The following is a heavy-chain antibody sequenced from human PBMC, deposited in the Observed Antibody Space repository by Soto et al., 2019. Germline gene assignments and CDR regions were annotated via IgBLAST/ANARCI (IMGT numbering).Heavy chain of an antibody. CDR1: GGSISSGGYS. Sequence: QLQLQESGSGLVKPSQTLSLTCAVSGGSISSGGYSWSWIRQPPGKGLEWIGYIYHSGSTYYNPFLTGRVTISVDRSKNQFSLKRTSVTAAAPAVYYCARGGGNPFDYWGQGTLVTVSS. J-gene: IGHJ4*02. CDR3: ARGGGNPFDY. CDR2: IYHSGST. D-gene: IGHD3-16*01. V-gene: IGHV4-30-2*01.